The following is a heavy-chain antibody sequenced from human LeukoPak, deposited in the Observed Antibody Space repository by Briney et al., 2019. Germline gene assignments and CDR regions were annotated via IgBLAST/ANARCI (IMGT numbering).Heavy chain of an antibody. CDR3: AREVSGLKRFDP. J-gene: IGHJ5*02. V-gene: IGHV1-3*04. CDR2: INTGNHHT. CDR1: GYSFINYT. Sequence: GASVKVSCKASGYSFINYTIHWVRQAPGHRLEWMGWINTGNHHTRYAQKFQGRVTFTRDTSASTACMGLNSLTSEDTAVYYCAREVSGLKRFDPWGQGTLVTVSS. D-gene: IGHD5/OR15-5a*01.